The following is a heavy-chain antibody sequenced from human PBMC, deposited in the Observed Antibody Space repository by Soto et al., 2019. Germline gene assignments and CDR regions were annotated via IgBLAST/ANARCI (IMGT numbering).Heavy chain of an antibody. Sequence: QVQLVESGGGVVQPGRSLRLSCAASGFTFSSYAMHWVRQAPGKGLEWVAIISYDGSSKYYADSVKGRFTISRENSKTPRYLKMNSPRAEDTVVYYCERDPLWGTSMVLWYFDIWGRGTLVTFSS. D-gene: IGHD5-18*01. V-gene: IGHV3-30-3*01. J-gene: IGHJ2*01. CDR1: GFTFSSYA. CDR3: ERDPLWGTSMVLWYFDI. CDR2: ISYDGSSK.